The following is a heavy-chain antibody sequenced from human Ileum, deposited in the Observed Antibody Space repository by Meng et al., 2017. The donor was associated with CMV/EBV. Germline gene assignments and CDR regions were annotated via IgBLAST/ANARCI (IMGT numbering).Heavy chain of an antibody. CDR2: INQDANDK. CDR3: ARDSFPYSSDN. CDR1: AFTFSDYW. J-gene: IGHJ4*02. D-gene: IGHD2-15*01. V-gene: IGHV3-7*01. Sequence: GESLKISCAASAFTFSDYWMTWVRQAPGKGLEWVASINQDANDKSYLDSVKGRFTISRDNANNALYLQMNSLRADDTAIYYCARDSFPYSSDNWGQGTLVTVSS.